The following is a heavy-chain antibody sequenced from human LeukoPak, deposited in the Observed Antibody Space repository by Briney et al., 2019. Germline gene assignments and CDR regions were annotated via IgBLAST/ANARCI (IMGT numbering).Heavy chain of an antibody. V-gene: IGHV4-4*07. J-gene: IGHJ4*02. Sequence: SETLSLTCTVSGGSISSYYWSWIRQPAGKGLEWIGRIYTSGSTNYNPPLKSRVTMSVDTSKNQFSLKLSSVTAADTAVYYCASTYYYDSSGYFDYWGQGTLVTVSS. CDR2: IYTSGST. CDR1: GGSISSYY. CDR3: ASTYYYDSSGYFDY. D-gene: IGHD3-22*01.